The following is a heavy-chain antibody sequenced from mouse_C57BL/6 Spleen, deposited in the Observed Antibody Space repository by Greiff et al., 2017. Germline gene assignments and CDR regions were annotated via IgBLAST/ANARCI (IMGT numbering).Heavy chain of an antibody. CDR2: IWSGGST. J-gene: IGHJ1*03. CDR1: GFSLTSYG. D-gene: IGHD2-1*01. Sequence: QVQLQQSGPGLVQPSQSLSITCTVSGFSLTSYGVHWVRQSPGKGLEWLGVIWSGGSTDYNAAFISRLSISKDNSKSQVFFKMNSLQADDTAIYYCARTGNSWYFDVWGTGTTVTVSS. CDR3: ARTGNSWYFDV. V-gene: IGHV2-2*01.